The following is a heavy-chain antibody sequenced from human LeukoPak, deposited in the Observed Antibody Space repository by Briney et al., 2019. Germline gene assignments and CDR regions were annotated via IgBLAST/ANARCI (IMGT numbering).Heavy chain of an antibody. Sequence: QPGGSLRLSCAASEFTFSSYAMHWVRQAPGQGLEYVSAITSNGGSPYYADSVRGRFTISRDNSKNTLYLQMGSLRAEDMAVYYCAREYCSGGDCQYYFDYWGQGTLVTVSS. CDR1: EFTFSSYA. CDR3: AREYCSGGDCQYYFDY. CDR2: ITSNGGSP. J-gene: IGHJ4*02. D-gene: IGHD2-15*01. V-gene: IGHV3-64*02.